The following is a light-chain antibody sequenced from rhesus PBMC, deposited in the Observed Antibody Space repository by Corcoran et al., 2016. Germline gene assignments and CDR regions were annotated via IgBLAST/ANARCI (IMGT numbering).Light chain of an antibody. J-gene: IGKJ4*01. CDR1: QSISSW. CDR3: LQYGSSPLT. V-gene: IGKV1-22*01. CDR2: KAS. Sequence: DIQMTQSPSSLSASVGDTVTITCRASQSISSWLDWYQQKPGKAPNLLIYKASSLQSGVPSRFSGSGSGTAFTLTISSLQPEDFATYYCLQYGSSPLTFGGGTKVELK.